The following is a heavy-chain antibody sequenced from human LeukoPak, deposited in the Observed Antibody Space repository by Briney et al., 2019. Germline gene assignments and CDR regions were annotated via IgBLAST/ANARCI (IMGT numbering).Heavy chain of an antibody. CDR1: GFTFNSYG. D-gene: IGHD3-22*01. V-gene: IGHV3-30*02. J-gene: IGHJ4*02. CDR2: IWDDGSNE. CDR3: ARKGNYYDSSGYYFFDY. Sequence: GGSLRLSCAASGFTFNSYGMHWVRQAPGKGLEWVAFIWDDGSNEKYADSVKGRFTISRDNSKNTLYLQMNSLRAEDTAVYYCARKGNYYDSSGYYFFDYWGQGTLVTVSS.